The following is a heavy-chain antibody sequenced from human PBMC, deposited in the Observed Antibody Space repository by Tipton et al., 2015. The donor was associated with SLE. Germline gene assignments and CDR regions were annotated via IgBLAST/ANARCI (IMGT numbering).Heavy chain of an antibody. CDR2: ISAYNGNT. CDR1: GYTFTSYG. V-gene: IGHV1-18*01. D-gene: IGHD2-2*01. Sequence: QSGAKVKKPGASVKVSCKASGYTFTSYGISWVRQAPGQGLEWMGWISAYNGNTNYAQKLQGRVTMTTDTSTSTAYMELRSLRSDATAVYYCASQGYCSSTSCPIGYFQHWGQGTLVTVSS. J-gene: IGHJ1*01. CDR3: ASQGYCSSTSCPIGYFQH.